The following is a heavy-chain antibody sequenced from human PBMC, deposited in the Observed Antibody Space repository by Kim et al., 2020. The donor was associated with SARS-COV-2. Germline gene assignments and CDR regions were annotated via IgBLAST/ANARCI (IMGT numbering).Heavy chain of an antibody. CDR2: IWYDGSNK. CDR3: ARDYDSSGLLS. CDR1: GFTFSSYG. J-gene: IGHJ4*02. V-gene: IGHV3-33*01. Sequence: GGSLRLSCAASGFTFSSYGMHWVRQAPGKGLEWVAIIWYDGSNKYYADSVKGRFTISRDNSKNTLYLQMNSLRAEDTAVYYCARDYDSSGLLSWGQGTLVTVSS. D-gene: IGHD3-22*01.